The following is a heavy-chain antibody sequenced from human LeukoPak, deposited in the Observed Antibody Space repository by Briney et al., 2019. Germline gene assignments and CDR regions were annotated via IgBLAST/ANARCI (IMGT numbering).Heavy chain of an antibody. D-gene: IGHD3-9*01. CDR3: ARLHDTSGYYHYFDS. J-gene: IGHJ4*02. Sequence: GGSLRLSCAASGFTFSTYPMHWVRQAPEKGLEWVAIISYDGSNEYYADSVKGRFTISRDNSKTTLYLQMNNPRVEDTAIYYCARLHDTSGYYHYFDSWGQGTLVTVSS. CDR1: GFTFSTYP. V-gene: IGHV3-30*04. CDR2: ISYDGSNE.